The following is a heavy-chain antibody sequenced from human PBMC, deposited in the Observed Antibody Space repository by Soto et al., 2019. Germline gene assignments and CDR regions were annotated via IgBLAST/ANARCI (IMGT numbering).Heavy chain of an antibody. V-gene: IGHV6-1*01. CDR3: ARDQYDYVWGSYSGCFDP. CDR1: GDSVSSNSAA. Sequence: SQTISLTCAISGDSVSSNSAAWNWIRQSPSRGLEWLGRTYYRSKWYNDYAVSVKSRITINPDTSKNQFSLQLNSVTPEDTAVYYCARDQYDYVWGSYSGCFDPCCQGTLVTVSS. J-gene: IGHJ5*02. D-gene: IGHD3-16*01. CDR2: TYYRSKWYN.